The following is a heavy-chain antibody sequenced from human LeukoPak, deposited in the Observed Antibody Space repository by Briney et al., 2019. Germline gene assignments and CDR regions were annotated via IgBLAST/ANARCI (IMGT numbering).Heavy chain of an antibody. D-gene: IGHD4-17*01. CDR1: GFTFSSYG. Sequence: PGGSLRLSCAASGFTFSSYGMHWVRQAPGKGLEWVAVIWYDGSNKYYADSVKGRFTISRYNSKNKLYLQMNSLRAEDTAVYYCARDGMTTVTLYYFDYWGQGTLVTVSS. CDR3: ARDGMTTVTLYYFDY. CDR2: IWYDGSNK. J-gene: IGHJ4*02. V-gene: IGHV3-33*01.